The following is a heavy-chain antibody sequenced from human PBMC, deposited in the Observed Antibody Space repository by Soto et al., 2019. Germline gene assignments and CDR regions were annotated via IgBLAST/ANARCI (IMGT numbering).Heavy chain of an antibody. CDR1: GVTCSGYG. V-gene: IGHV3-33*01. J-gene: IGHJ6*02. CDR3: ARDLPVITAMVTDYYSGMDV. Sequence: RLLRLTCEGAGVTCSGYGSHRLLQAPGKDLEWVAVIWYDGSNKYYADSVKGRFTISRDNSKNTLYLQMNSLRAEDTAVYYCARDLPVITAMVTDYYSGMDVWGQGTTVTVSS. D-gene: IGHD5-18*01. CDR2: IWYDGSNK.